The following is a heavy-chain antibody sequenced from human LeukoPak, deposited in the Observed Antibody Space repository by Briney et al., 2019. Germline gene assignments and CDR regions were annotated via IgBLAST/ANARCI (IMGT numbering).Heavy chain of an antibody. D-gene: IGHD4-17*01. Sequence: PSQTLSLTCTVSGGSISSGSYYWSWIRQPAGKGLEWIGRIYTSRSTNYNPSLKSRVTISVDTSKNQFSLKLSSVTAADTAVYYCARVDYGDYVSAFDIWGQGTMVTVSS. CDR2: IYTSRST. CDR1: GGSISSGSYY. V-gene: IGHV4-61*02. CDR3: ARVDYGDYVSAFDI. J-gene: IGHJ3*02.